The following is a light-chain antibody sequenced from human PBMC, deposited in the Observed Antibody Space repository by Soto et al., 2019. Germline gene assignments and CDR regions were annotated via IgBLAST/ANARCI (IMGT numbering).Light chain of an antibody. Sequence: DIQMTQSPSTLSASVGDRVTITCRASQTISDWLAWYQQKPGKAPKLLIYKASSLESGVPSRFSGSGSGTEFTLTISSLQVDDFATYYCQQYDYYYTFGQGTKVEIK. J-gene: IGKJ2*01. CDR2: KAS. V-gene: IGKV1-5*03. CDR3: QQYDYYYT. CDR1: QTISDW.